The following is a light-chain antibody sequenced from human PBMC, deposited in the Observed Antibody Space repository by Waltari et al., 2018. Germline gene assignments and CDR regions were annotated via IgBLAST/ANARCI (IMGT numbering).Light chain of an antibody. Sequence: EIVLTQSPATLSLSPGERATLSCRASQTVNNNYLAWYQQKPGQAPRLIIYIASSRAAGIPDRFTGSGSGTDFTLTISRLEPEDFAVYYCHQYGASPRTFGRGTKVEIK. J-gene: IGKJ1*01. CDR2: IAS. CDR3: HQYGASPRT. V-gene: IGKV3-20*01. CDR1: QTVNNNY.